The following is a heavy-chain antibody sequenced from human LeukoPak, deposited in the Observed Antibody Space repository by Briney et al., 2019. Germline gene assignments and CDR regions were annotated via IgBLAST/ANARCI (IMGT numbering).Heavy chain of an antibody. D-gene: IGHD2-15*01. CDR3: ARDWCGGSCYSYAFDI. CDR2: IYYSGST. Sequence: PSETLSLTCTVSGDSISSYYWSWIRQPPGKGLEWIGYIYYSGSTNYNPSLKSRVTISVDTSKNQFSLKLSSVTAADTAVYYCARDWCGGSCYSYAFDIWGQGTMVTVSS. J-gene: IGHJ3*02. CDR1: GDSISSYY. V-gene: IGHV4-59*01.